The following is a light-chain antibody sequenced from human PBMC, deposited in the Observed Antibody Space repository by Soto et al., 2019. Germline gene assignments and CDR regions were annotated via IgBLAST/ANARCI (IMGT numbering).Light chain of an antibody. CDR3: SSYTGSASWV. CDR2: EVN. CDR1: SSDVGGYNY. Sequence: QFALTQPASVSGSPGQSITISCTGTSSDVGGYNYVSWYQQPPGKAPKLMIYEVNNRPSGVSNRFSGSKSGNTASLSISGLQAEDEADYYCSSYTGSASWVFGGGTKLTVL. V-gene: IGLV2-14*01. J-gene: IGLJ3*02.